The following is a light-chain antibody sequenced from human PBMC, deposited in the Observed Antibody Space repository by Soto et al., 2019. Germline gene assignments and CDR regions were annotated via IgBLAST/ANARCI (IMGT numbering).Light chain of an antibody. V-gene: IGKV1-39*01. J-gene: IGKJ1*01. CDR2: AAS. Sequence: DIQMTQSPSSLSASVGDRVTIACRASQSISSYLNWYRQKPGKAPKVLIYAASSLESGVPSGFSGSGSGTDFTLTISSLQPEDFATYYCQQSYSTPRTFGQGTKVEIK. CDR1: QSISSY. CDR3: QQSYSTPRT.